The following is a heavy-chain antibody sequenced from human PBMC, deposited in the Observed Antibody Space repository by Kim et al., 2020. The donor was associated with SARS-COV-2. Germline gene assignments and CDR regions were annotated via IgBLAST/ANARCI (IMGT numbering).Heavy chain of an antibody. D-gene: IGHD4-17*01. CDR3: ARVYGDYDYYFDY. Sequence: YLDSGKGRFTTSRDHAKNSRYLQMNSLGAEDTAVYYCARVYGDYDYYFDYWGQGTLVTVSS. J-gene: IGHJ4*02. V-gene: IGHV3-7*04.